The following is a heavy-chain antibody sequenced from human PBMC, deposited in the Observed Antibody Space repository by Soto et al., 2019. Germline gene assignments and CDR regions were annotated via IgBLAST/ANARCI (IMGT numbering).Heavy chain of an antibody. CDR1: GFTFNDYA. J-gene: IGHJ4*02. V-gene: IGHV3-21*01. D-gene: IGHD3-3*01. CDR2: ISSGGSYI. Sequence: DVQLVESGGGLVKPGGSLRLSCAASGFTFNDYAMNWVRQAPGKGLEWVAHISSGGSYIYYADSLKGRFTISRDSAENSVYLQMNSLRPEDTGVYYCARVRYELLYDSFDYWGQGALVTVSS. CDR3: ARVRYELLYDSFDY.